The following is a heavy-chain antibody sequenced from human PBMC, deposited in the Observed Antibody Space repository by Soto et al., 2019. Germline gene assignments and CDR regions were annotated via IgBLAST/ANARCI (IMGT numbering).Heavy chain of an antibody. Sequence: EVQLLESGGGLVQPGGSLRLSCAASGFTFSSYAMSWVRQAQGKGLDWVSAISGSGGSTYYADSVKGRFTISRDNSKNTLYLQKNSLRAVDTAVYYCAIAPIGTAAGLEIDYWGQGTLVTVSS. CDR1: GFTFSSYA. CDR2: ISGSGGST. CDR3: AIAPIGTAAGLEIDY. D-gene: IGHD6-13*01. J-gene: IGHJ4*02. V-gene: IGHV3-23*01.